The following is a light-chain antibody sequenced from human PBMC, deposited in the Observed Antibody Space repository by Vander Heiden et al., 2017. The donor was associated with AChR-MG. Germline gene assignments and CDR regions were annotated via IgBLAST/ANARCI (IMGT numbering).Light chain of an antibody. CDR1: QSVSTF. J-gene: IGKJ4*01. V-gene: IGKV3-11*01. CDR2: DAS. CDR3: QQRSTLT. Sequence: IVLTQSPATLSLSPGERATLSCRASQSVSTFLAWYQQKPGQAPRLLIYDASKRATGIPARFSGSGSGTDFTLTISSLEPEDFAVYYCQQRSTLTFGGRTKVEIK.